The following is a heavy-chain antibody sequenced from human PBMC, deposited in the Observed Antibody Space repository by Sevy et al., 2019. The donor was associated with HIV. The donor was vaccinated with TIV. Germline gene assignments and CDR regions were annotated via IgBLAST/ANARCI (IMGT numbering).Heavy chain of an antibody. V-gene: IGHV3-7*01. CDR1: GFIFSSYW. CDR3: ARGGCSTTRCYQVGDWFDP. CDR2: MNQDGSEK. J-gene: IGHJ5*02. Sequence: RGCLRLSCAASGFIFSSYWMSWVRQAPGKGLEWVANMNQDGSEKHYVDSVKGRFSVSRDNAKKSLYLQMNNLRPEDTAVYICARGGCSTTRCYQVGDWFDPWGQGSLVTVSS. D-gene: IGHD2-2*01.